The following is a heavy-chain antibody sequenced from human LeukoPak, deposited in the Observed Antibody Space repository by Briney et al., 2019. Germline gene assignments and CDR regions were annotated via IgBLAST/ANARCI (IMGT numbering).Heavy chain of an antibody. CDR1: GFTFSSYA. V-gene: IGHV3-30-3*01. Sequence: PGGSLRLSCAASGFTFSSYAMHWVRQAPGKGLEWVAVISYDGSNKYYADSVKGRFTISRDNSKNTLYLQMNSLRAEDTAVYYCARYNWNDANLDYWGQGTLVTVSS. J-gene: IGHJ4*02. CDR2: ISYDGSNK. CDR3: ARYNWNDANLDY. D-gene: IGHD1-1*01.